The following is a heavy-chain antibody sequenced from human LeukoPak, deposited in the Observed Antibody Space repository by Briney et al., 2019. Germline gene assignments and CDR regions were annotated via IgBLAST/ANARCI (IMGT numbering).Heavy chain of an antibody. CDR3: ARDPKDLSGWYQGVDY. V-gene: IGHV3-74*01. CDR1: GFTFSSYW. CDR2: INSDGSST. J-gene: IGHJ4*02. Sequence: GGSLRLSCAASGFTFSSYWMHWVRQAPGKGLVWVSRINSDGSSTSYADSVKGRFTISRDNAKNTLYLQMNSLRAEDTAVYYCARDPKDLSGWYQGVDYWGQGTLVTVSS. D-gene: IGHD6-19*01.